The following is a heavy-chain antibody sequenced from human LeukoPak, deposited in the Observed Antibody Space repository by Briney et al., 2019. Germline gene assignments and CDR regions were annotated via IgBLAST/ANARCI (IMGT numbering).Heavy chain of an antibody. V-gene: IGHV4-59*01. D-gene: IGHD2-2*01. J-gene: IGHJ5*02. CDR1: GGSISSYY. CDR2: IYYSGST. CDR3: ARGGGGYCSSTSCYVDWFDP. Sequence: SETLSLTCTVSGGSISSYYWSWIRQPPGKGLEWIGYIYYSGSTNYTPSLKSRVTISVDTSKHQFSLKLSSVTAADTAVYYCARGGGGYCSSTSCYVDWFDPWGQGTLVTVSS.